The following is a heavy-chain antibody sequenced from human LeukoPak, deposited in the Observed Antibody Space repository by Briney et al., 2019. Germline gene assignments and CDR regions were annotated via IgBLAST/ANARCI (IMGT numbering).Heavy chain of an antibody. Sequence: GGSLRLSCATFGFTFSGHSMSWVRQAPGKGLEWVSSITSTATHTYYADSVKGRFTISRDNAKNSLILQTSSLTVADTGIYYCARDGSPNYGYYAFFGNWGQGTLVTVSS. CDR2: ITSTATHT. J-gene: IGHJ4*02. D-gene: IGHD1-26*01. CDR1: GFTFSGHS. CDR3: ARDGSPNYGYYAFFGN. V-gene: IGHV3-21*01.